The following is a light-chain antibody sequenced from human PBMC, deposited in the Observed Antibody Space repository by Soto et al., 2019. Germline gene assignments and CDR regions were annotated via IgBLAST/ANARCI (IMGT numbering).Light chain of an antibody. J-gene: IGKJ2*01. V-gene: IGKV3-15*01. CDR1: QSVSSN. Sequence: EIVMTQSPATLSVSPGERATLSCRASQSVSSNLAWYQQKPGPATRLLIYGASTRATGIPARFSGSGSGTEFTLTISSLQSEDFAVYYCQQYNNWPLYTFGQGTKLEIK. CDR2: GAS. CDR3: QQYNNWPLYT.